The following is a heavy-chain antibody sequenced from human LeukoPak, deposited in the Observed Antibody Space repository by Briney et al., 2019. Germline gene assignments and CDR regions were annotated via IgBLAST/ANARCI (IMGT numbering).Heavy chain of an antibody. CDR2: ISYDGSNK. V-gene: IGHV3-30-3*01. CDR3: ARSPYDILTGSEYYFDY. CDR1: GFIFSSYA. D-gene: IGHD3-9*01. J-gene: IGHJ4*02. Sequence: GRSLRLSCAASGFIFSSYAMHWVRQAPGKGLEWVAVISYDGSNKYYADSVKGRFTISRDNSKNTLYLQMNSLRAEDTAVYYCARSPYDILTGSEYYFDYWGQGTLVTVSS.